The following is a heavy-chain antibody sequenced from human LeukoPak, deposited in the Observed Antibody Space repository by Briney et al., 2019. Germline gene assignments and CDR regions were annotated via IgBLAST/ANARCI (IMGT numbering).Heavy chain of an antibody. Sequence: GGSLRLSCAASGFTFSSYLMSWVRQAPGKGLEWVANIKQDGSEKYYVDSVKGRFTISRDNAKNSLYLQMNSLRAEDTAVYYCARSRWYRAVNYFNYWGQGTLVTVSS. V-gene: IGHV3-7*01. CDR1: GFTFSSYL. CDR2: IKQDGSEK. J-gene: IGHJ4*02. D-gene: IGHD6-13*01. CDR3: ARSRWYRAVNYFNY.